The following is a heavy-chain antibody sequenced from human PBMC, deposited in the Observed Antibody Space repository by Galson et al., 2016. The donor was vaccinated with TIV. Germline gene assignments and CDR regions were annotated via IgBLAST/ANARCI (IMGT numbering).Heavy chain of an antibody. Sequence: SLRLSCAASGFTFSNYNMNWVRQAPWKGLEWVSSISSSGHSIYYADSVKGRFTVSRDNANNILFLQMNSLKPEDSALYYCPKSEDFTVATDRHGGKGTQVTVSS. V-gene: IGHV3-21*06. CDR3: PKSEDFTVATDRH. D-gene: IGHD4-23*01. CDR1: GFTFSNYN. CDR2: ISSSGHSI. J-gene: IGHJ4*02.